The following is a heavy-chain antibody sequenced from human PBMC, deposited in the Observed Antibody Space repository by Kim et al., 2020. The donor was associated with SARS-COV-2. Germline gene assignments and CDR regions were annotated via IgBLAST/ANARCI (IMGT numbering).Heavy chain of an antibody. J-gene: IGHJ4*02. Sequence: SETLSLTCAVSGGSISSGGYSWSWIRQPPGKGPEWIGYIYHSGSTYYNPSLKSRVTISVDRSKNQFSLKLSSVTAADTAVYYCARGGEERDYDYVWGSYPTEVPHYFDYWGQGTLVTVSS. CDR2: IYHSGST. D-gene: IGHD3-16*02. CDR3: ARGGEERDYDYVWGSYPTEVPHYFDY. V-gene: IGHV4-30-2*01. CDR1: GGSISSGGYS.